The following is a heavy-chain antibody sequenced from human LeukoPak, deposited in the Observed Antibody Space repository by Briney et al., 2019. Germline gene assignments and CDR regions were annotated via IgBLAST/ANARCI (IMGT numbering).Heavy chain of an antibody. CDR2: INAGNGNT. CDR1: GGTFSSYA. CDR3: ARATLEYFDWSTHDY. J-gene: IGHJ4*02. Sequence: GASVKVSCKASGGTFSSYAISWVRQAPGQGLEWMGWINAGNGNTKYSQKLQGRVTITRDTSASTAYMELSSLRSEDTAVYYCARATLEYFDWSTHDYWGQGTLVTVSS. D-gene: IGHD3-9*01. V-gene: IGHV1-3*01.